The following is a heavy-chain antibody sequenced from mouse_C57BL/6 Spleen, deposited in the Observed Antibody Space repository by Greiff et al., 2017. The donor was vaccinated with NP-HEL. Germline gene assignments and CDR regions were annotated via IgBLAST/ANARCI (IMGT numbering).Heavy chain of an antibody. J-gene: IGHJ4*01. Sequence: EVMLVESGGGLVKPGGSLKLSCAASGFTFSDYGMHWVRQAPEKGLEWVAYISSGSSTIYYADTVKGRFTISRDNAKNTLFLQMTSLRSEDTAMYYCARYYYGSSYAMDYWGQGTSVTVSS. D-gene: IGHD1-1*01. CDR1: GFTFSDYG. CDR3: ARYYYGSSYAMDY. V-gene: IGHV5-17*01. CDR2: ISSGSSTI.